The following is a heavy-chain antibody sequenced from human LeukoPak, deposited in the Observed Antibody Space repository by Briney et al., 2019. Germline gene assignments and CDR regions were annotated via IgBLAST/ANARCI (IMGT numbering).Heavy chain of an antibody. J-gene: IGHJ4*02. Sequence: SETLSLTCAVYGGSLSGYYWSWIRQPPGKGLEWIGEINHSGSTNYNPSLKSRVTISVDTSKNQFSLKLSSVTAADTAVYYCARGHTGASPFDYWGQGTLVTVSS. D-gene: IGHD1-26*01. CDR3: ARGHTGASPFDY. V-gene: IGHV4-34*01. CDR2: INHSGST. CDR1: GGSLSGYY.